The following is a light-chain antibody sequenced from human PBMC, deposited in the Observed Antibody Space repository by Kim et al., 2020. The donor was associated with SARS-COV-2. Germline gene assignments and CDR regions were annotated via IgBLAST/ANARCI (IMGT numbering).Light chain of an antibody. CDR2: GAS. Sequence: ASVGDRVSITGQASHDISNYLNWYQHKPEKAPKLLISGASNLEAGVPSRFGGSGSGRDFTFTISSLQPDDIATYYCQQYDDLPFTFGPGTKVDIK. CDR1: HDISNY. CDR3: QQYDDLPFT. J-gene: IGKJ3*01. V-gene: IGKV1-33*01.